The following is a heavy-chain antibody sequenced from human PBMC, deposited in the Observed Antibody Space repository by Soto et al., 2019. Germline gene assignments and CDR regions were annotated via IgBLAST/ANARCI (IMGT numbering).Heavy chain of an antibody. V-gene: IGHV1-69*13. D-gene: IGHD3-22*01. Sequence: SVKVSCKASGGTFSSYAISRVRQAPGQGLEWMGGIIPIFGTANYAQKFQGRVTITADESTSTAYMELSSLRSEDTAVYYCARETPTYYYDSSGPGPFDYWGQGTLVTVSS. CDR1: GGTFSSYA. J-gene: IGHJ4*02. CDR3: ARETPTYYYDSSGPGPFDY. CDR2: IIPIFGTA.